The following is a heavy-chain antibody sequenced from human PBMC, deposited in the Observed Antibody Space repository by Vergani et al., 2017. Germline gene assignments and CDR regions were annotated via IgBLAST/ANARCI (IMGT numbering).Heavy chain of an antibody. V-gene: IGHV3-23*01. CDR3: AKVADYDILTGYAYYFDY. CDR1: GFTFSSYA. J-gene: IGHJ4*02. CDR2: ISGSGGST. D-gene: IGHD3-9*01. Sequence: VQLLESGGGLVQPGGSLRLSCAASGFTFSSYAMSWVRQAPGKGLEWVSAISGSGGSTYYADSVKGRFTISRDNSKNTLYLQMNSLRAEDTAVYYCAKVADYDILTGYAYYFDYWGQGTLVTVSS.